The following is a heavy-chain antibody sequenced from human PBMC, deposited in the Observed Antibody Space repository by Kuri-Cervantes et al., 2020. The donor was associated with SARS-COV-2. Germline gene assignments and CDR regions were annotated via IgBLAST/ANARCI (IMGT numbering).Heavy chain of an antibody. Sequence: SETLSLTCTVSGDSISSGNYYWSWIRQTAGKGLEWIGTIYYNASNYNPSLKSRVTMSVGTSKNQFSLRLRSMTDADTAVYYCARQNDFWSGHSFDPWGPGILVTVSS. CDR1: GDSISSGNYY. V-gene: IGHV4-39*01. D-gene: IGHD3-3*01. CDR3: ARQNDFWSGHSFDP. J-gene: IGHJ5*02. CDR2: IYYNAS.